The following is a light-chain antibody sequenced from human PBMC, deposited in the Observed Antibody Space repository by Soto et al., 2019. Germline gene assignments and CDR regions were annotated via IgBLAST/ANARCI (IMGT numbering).Light chain of an antibody. CDR1: SSDVGGYNY. Sequence: QSVLTQPASVSGSPGQSITISCTGTSSDVGGYNYVSWYQQHPGKAPKLMIYDVSNRPSGVSNRFSGSKSGNTASLTISGLQAEDEADYYCSSYTSSIYVFGTGTKAPS. CDR3: SSYTSSIYV. J-gene: IGLJ1*01. CDR2: DVS. V-gene: IGLV2-14*01.